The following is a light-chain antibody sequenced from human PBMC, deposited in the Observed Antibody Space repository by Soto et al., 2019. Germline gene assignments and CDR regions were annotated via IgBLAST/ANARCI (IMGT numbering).Light chain of an antibody. CDR2: KAS. CDR3: QRYTTFWT. V-gene: IGKV1-5*03. J-gene: IGKJ1*01. Sequence: DIQMTQSPSTLSASVGDRVTITCRASQSISSWLAWYQQKPGKAPKLLIYKASSLESGVPSRFSGSGSGTEINITISSLQTDDYETYYCQRYTTFWTFGQGTKGDIK. CDR1: QSISSW.